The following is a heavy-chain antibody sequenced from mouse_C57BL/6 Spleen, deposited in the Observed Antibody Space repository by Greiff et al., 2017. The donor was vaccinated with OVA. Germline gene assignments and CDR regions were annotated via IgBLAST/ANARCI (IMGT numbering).Heavy chain of an antibody. CDR2: IRSKSNNYAT. Sequence: EVQGVESGGGLVQPKGSLKLSCAASGFSFNTYAMNWVRQAPGKGLEWVARIRSKSNNYATSYADSVKDRFTISRDDSESMLYLQMNNLKTEDTAMYYCVRQIEAYGKGYFDVWGTGTTVTVSS. V-gene: IGHV10-1*01. CDR3: VRQIEAYGKGYFDV. D-gene: IGHD2-1*01. J-gene: IGHJ1*03. CDR1: GFSFNTYA.